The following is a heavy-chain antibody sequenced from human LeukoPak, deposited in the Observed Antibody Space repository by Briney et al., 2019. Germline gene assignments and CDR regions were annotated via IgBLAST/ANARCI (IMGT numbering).Heavy chain of an antibody. CDR1: GFTISNYG. V-gene: IGHV3-33*01. Sequence: PGGSLRLSCEVSGFTISNYGMQWVRQAPGKGLEWVGVIWYDENDKYYVDSVKGRFTISRDNSKNTLYPQMNSLRGEDTAIYYCARDGRHLKRGPRRPFDYWGQGTLVTVSS. CDR2: IWYDENDK. D-gene: IGHD3-16*01. CDR3: ARDGRHLKRGPRRPFDY. J-gene: IGHJ4*02.